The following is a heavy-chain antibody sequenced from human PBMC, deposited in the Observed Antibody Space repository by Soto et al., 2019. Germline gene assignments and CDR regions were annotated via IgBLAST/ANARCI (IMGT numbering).Heavy chain of an antibody. CDR2: IAVGSGYT. CDR1: GFTFTSSA. CDR3: AADATAWQQMVPSDY. J-gene: IGHJ4*02. D-gene: IGHD2-8*01. V-gene: IGHV1-58*01. Sequence: QMQLEQSGPEVKTPGTSVKVSCKASGFTFTSSAFQWVRQARGQRLEWIGWIAVGSGYTNYAQRFQDRVTLTRDMSTATTYMELSRLTSEDTAIYYCAADATAWQQMVPSDYWGQGTLVTVSS.